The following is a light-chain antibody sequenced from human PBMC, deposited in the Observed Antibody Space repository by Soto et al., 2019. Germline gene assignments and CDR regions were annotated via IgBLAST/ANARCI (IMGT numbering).Light chain of an antibody. CDR3: QLTHSLPLS. Sequence: IQMTQSPSSVSASVGNRVTMTCRASQGVGGWLAWYQQKPGKVPKLLIYATSSLHSGVPSRFSGSGSGTDFTLSISSLQPEDFANYYCQLTHSLPLSFGPGTKVDIK. CDR1: QGVGGW. CDR2: ATS. V-gene: IGKV1-12*01. J-gene: IGKJ3*01.